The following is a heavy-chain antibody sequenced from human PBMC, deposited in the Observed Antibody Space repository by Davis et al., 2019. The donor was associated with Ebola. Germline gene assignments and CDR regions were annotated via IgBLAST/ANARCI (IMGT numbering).Heavy chain of an antibody. CDR1: GGSISSYY. J-gene: IGHJ4*02. V-gene: IGHV4-59*08. CDR2: IYYSGST. CDR3: AGISYGDGING. Sequence: SETLSLTCTVSGGSISSYYWSWIRQPPGKGLEWIGYIYYSGSTNYNPSLKSRVTISVDTSKNQFSPKLSSVTAADTAVYYCAGISYGDGINGWGQGTLVTVSS. D-gene: IGHD4-17*01.